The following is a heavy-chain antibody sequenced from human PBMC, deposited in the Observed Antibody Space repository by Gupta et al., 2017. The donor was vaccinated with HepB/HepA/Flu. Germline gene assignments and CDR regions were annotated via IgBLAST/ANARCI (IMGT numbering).Heavy chain of an antibody. J-gene: IGHJ6*03. CDR2: ISWVGGST. CDR3: AKGGYCSSTSCYDYYYMDV. D-gene: IGHD2-2*01. V-gene: IGHV3-43*01. CDR1: GFNFDHYT. Sequence: EVQMVESGGVVVQPGGSLRPSCAASGFNFDHYTMHWLRQAPGKGLEWVSLISWVGGSTYYADSVKGRFTIARDNSKNSLYLQMNSLRTEDTALYYCAKGGYCSSTSCYDYYYMDVWGKGTTVTVSS.